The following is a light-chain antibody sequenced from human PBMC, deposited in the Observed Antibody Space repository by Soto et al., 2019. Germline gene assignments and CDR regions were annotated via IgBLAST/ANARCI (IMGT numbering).Light chain of an antibody. CDR2: GAS. Sequence: EIVLTQSPGTLSLFPGERATLSFSSSQSVSSNYLAWYQQKPGQAPRLLIYGASSRATGIPDRFSGSGSGTDFTLTISRLEPEDFAVYYCQLYGTSPLTFGGGTKVDIK. CDR1: QSVSSNY. CDR3: QLYGTSPLT. J-gene: IGKJ4*01. V-gene: IGKV3-20*01.